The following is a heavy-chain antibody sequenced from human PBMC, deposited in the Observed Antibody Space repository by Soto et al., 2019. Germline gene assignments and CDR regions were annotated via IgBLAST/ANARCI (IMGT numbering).Heavy chain of an antibody. CDR1: GGSISSYY. CDR3: ARDIAAGTEFGYFDY. CDR2: IYYSGGT. Sequence: SETLSLTCTASGGSISSYYWSWIRQPPGKGLEWIGYIYYSGGTNYNPSPKSRVTISVDTSKNQFSLKLSSVTAADTAVYYCARDIAAGTEFGYFDYWGQGTLVTVSS. D-gene: IGHD6-13*01. J-gene: IGHJ4*02. V-gene: IGHV4-59*01.